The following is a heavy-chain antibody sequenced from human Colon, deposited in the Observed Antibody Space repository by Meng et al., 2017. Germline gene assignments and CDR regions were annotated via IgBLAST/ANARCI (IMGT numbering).Heavy chain of an antibody. J-gene: IGHJ1*01. CDR3: ARGSRAAAD. D-gene: IGHD6-13*01. V-gene: IGHV3-11*01. CDR1: GFTFSDYS. CDR2: ITTSASGNAI. Sequence: GESLKISCAASGFTFSDYSMSWIRQAPGKGLEWVSYITTSASGNAIYYADSVKGRFTISRDDAKKSLYLQMNSLRADDTAVYHCARGSRAAADWGQGTLVTVSS.